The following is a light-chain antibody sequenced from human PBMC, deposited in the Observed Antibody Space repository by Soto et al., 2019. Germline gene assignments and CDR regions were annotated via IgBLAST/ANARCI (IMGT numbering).Light chain of an antibody. V-gene: IGKV1-39*01. CDR2: TAS. CDR3: QQSFSTLWT. J-gene: IGKJ1*01. CDR1: QSISWY. Sequence: DIQMTKSPSSLSASVGDIVTITCRASQSISWYLNWYQQKPGKAPKLLIYTASSLQSGVPSRFSGSGSGTDFTLTITSLQPEDFATYYCQQSFSTLWTFGQGTKVEIK.